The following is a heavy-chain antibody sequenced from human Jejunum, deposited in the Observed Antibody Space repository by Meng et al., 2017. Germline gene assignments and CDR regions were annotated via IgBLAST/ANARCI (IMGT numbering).Heavy chain of an antibody. D-gene: IGHD1-26*01. CDR2: INTRTGGT. V-gene: IGHV1-2*06. CDR1: GYTFTTYD. Sequence: HVHMVQSGAEMKTPRAYTQVSCKASGYTFTTYDINWVRQATGQGLEWMGRINTRTGGTIYTQKFYGRVTMTRDTSISTAYMELSRLRSDDTAVYYCARELISYAFDYWGQGSLVTVSS. J-gene: IGHJ4*02. CDR3: ARELISYAFDY.